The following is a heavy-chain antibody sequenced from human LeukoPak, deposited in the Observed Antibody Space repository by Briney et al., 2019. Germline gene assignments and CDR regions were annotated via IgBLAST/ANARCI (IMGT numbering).Heavy chain of an antibody. CDR2: IYYSGST. V-gene: IGHV4-59*01. J-gene: IGHJ6*02. Sequence: SETLSLTCTVSGGSISSYYWSWIRQPPGKGLEWIGYIYYSGSTNYSPSLKSRVTISVDTSKNQFSLKLSSVTAADTAVYYCARDRQIQLWPGDDYYYYYGMDVWGQGTTVTVSS. CDR1: GGSISSYY. D-gene: IGHD5-18*01. CDR3: ARDRQIQLWPGDDYYYYYGMDV.